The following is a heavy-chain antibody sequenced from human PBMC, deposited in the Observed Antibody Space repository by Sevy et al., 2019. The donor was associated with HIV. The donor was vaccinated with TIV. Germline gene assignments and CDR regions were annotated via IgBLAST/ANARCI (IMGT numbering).Heavy chain of an antibody. D-gene: IGHD3-22*01. Sequence: GGSLRLSCVASGITFSDHYMSWIRQAPGKGLEWVAYITNSGTTKYYADSVKGRFTISRDNARNSLYLQMNSLTAVDAAVYYCVRDSPYTSDDHWYFGIDVWGQGTTVTVSS. J-gene: IGHJ6*02. CDR3: VRDSPYTSDDHWYFGIDV. CDR2: ITNSGTTK. CDR1: GITFSDHY. V-gene: IGHV3-11*01.